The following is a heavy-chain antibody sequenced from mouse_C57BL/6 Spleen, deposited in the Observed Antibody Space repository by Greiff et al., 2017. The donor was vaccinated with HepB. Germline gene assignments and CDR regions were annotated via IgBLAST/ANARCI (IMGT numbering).Heavy chain of an antibody. V-gene: IGHV1-61*01. Sequence: VQLQQPGAELVRPGSSVKLSCKASGYTFTSYWMDWVKQRPGQGLEWIGNIYPSDSETHYNQKFKDKATLTVDKSSSTAYMQLSSLTSEDSAVYYCARDGYYDYDGYFDVWGTGTTVTVSS. CDR2: IYPSDSET. CDR1: GYTFTSYW. D-gene: IGHD2-4*01. J-gene: IGHJ1*03. CDR3: ARDGYYDYDGYFDV.